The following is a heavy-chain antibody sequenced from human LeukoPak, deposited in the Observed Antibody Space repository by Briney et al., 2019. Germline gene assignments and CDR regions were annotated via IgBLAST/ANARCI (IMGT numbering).Heavy chain of an antibody. CDR3: ARDADLGATISGAFDI. V-gene: IGHV3-7*01. CDR1: GSTFSRYW. CDR2: IKQDGSEK. Sequence: PGGSLRLSCAASGSTFSRYWMTWVRQAPGKGLEWVASIKQDGSEKYYVDSVKGRFTVSRDNAKNSVYVQMNRLRVEDTAIYYCARDADLGATISGAFDIWGQGRKVTVSS. J-gene: IGHJ3*02. D-gene: IGHD5-24*01.